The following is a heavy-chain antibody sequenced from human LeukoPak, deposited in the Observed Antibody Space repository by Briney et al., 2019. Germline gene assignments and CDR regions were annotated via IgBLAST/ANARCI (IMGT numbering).Heavy chain of an antibody. J-gene: IGHJ4*02. D-gene: IGHD2-2*01. Sequence: SETLSLTCAVYGGSFSGYYWSWIRQPPGKGLEWIGEINHSGSTNYNPSLKSRVTISVDTSKNQFSLKLSSVTAADTAVYYCARGRGYCSSTSCYADYWGQGTLVTVSS. V-gene: IGHV4-34*01. CDR1: GGSFSGYY. CDR2: INHSGST. CDR3: ARGRGYCSSTSCYADY.